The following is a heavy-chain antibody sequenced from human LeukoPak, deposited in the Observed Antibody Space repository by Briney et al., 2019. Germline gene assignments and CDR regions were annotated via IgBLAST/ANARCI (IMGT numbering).Heavy chain of an antibody. CDR1: GATFSSYA. V-gene: IGHV1-69*13. CDR3: ARDLFPSRWLQLIVSDAFDI. Sequence: SVKVSCKASGATFSSYAISWVRQAPGQGLEWMGGIIPIFGTANYAQKFQGRVTITADESTSTAYMELSSLRSEDTAVYYCARDLFPSRWLQLIVSDAFDIWGQGTMVTVSS. J-gene: IGHJ3*02. CDR2: IIPIFGTA. D-gene: IGHD5-24*01.